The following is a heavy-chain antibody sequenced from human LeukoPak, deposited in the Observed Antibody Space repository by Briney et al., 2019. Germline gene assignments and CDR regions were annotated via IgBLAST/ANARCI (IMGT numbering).Heavy chain of an antibody. CDR2: INPNNGDT. D-gene: IGHD6-13*01. V-gene: IGHV1-2*02. J-gene: IGHJ5*02. CDR1: GYTFTGHY. CDR3: ARALLRAAGRPYNWFDP. Sequence: ASVKVSCKASGYTFTGHYIHWVRQAPGQGLEYMGWINPNNGDTDYAQRFQGRVTMTRDTSISTAYMELRSLRSDDTAVYYCARALLRAAGRPYNWFDPWGQGTLVTVSS.